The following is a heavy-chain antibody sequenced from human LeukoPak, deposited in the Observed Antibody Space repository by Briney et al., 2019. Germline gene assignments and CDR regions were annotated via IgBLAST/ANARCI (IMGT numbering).Heavy chain of an antibody. V-gene: IGHV1-69*06. J-gene: IGHJ6*03. CDR3: AVVLGYDSSGSYIYYYMDV. D-gene: IGHD3-22*01. CDR2: IIPIFGTA. CDR1: GYTFTSYG. Sequence: GASVKVSCKASGYTFTSYGISWVRQAPGQGLEWMGGIIPIFGTANYAQKFQGRVTITADKSTSTAYMELSSLRSEDTAVYYCAVVLGYDSSGSYIYYYMDVWGKGTTVTVSS.